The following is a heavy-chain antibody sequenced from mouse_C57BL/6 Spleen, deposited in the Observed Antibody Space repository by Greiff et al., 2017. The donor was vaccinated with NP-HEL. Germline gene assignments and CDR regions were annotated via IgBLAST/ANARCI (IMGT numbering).Heavy chain of an antibody. CDR1: GFTFSDYY. CDR2: ISNGGGST. D-gene: IGHD2-4*01. V-gene: IGHV5-12*01. J-gene: IGHJ1*03. CDR3: ARRMITTGYFDG. Sequence: EVQLVESGGGLVQPGGSLKLSCAASGFTFSDYYMYWVRQTPEKRLEWVAYISNGGGSTYYPDTVKGRFTISRANAKNTLYLQMSRLKSEDTAMYYCARRMITTGYFDGWGTGTTVTVSS.